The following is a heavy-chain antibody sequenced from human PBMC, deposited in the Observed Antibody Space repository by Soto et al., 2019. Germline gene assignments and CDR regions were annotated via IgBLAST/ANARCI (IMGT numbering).Heavy chain of an antibody. D-gene: IGHD3-3*01. CDR2: ISYDGSNK. CDR3: GKDLATIFGGDY. CDR1: GFTFSSYG. V-gene: IGHV3-30*18. J-gene: IGHJ4*02. Sequence: QVQLVESGGGVVQPGRSLRLSCAASGFTFSSYGMHWVRQAPGKGLEWVALISYDGSNKYYADSVQGRFTISRDNSKNSLYLQMDSLYTGDTAVYYCGKDLATIFGGDYWGQGTLVTVSS.